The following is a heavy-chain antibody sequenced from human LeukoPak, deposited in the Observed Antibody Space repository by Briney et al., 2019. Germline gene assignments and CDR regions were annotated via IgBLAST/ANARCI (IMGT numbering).Heavy chain of an antibody. J-gene: IGHJ4*02. CDR3: ARHPGYSSGWWYFDF. D-gene: IGHD5-18*01. CDR2: INYSGTI. CDR1: GGSINSNNHY. Sequence: PAETLSLTCNVSGGSINSNNHYWGWIRQPPGKGLEWLGSINYSGTIFYSPSLNSRVTISVDTSGNQFSLKLTSATAADTAVYYCARHPGYSSGWWYFDFWGQGTLVTVSS. V-gene: IGHV4-39*01.